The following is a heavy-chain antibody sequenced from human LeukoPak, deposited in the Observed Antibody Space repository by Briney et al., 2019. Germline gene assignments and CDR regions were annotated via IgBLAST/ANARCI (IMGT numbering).Heavy chain of an antibody. D-gene: IGHD1-26*01. CDR2: ISGSGGST. J-gene: IGHJ4*02. V-gene: IGHV3-23*01. Sequence: GGSLRLSCAASGFTFGSYAMSWVCQAPGKGLEWVSAISGSGGSTYYADSVKGRFTISRDNSKNTLYLQMNSLRAEDTAVYYCARGSIVGATSSFDYWGQGTLVTVSS. CDR1: GFTFGSYA. CDR3: ARGSIVGATSSFDY.